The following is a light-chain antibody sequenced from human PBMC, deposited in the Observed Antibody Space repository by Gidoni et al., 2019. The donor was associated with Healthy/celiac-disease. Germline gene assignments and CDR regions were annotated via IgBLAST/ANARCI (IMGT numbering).Light chain of an antibody. Sequence: AIRMTQSPSSFSASTGDRVTITCRASQGISSYLAWYQQKPGKAPKLLIYAASTLQSGVPSRFSGRGSGTDCTLTISCLQSEDFATYYCQQYYSYPRTFGPGTKVDIK. CDR1: QGISSY. V-gene: IGKV1-8*01. CDR2: AAS. J-gene: IGKJ3*01. CDR3: QQYYSYPRT.